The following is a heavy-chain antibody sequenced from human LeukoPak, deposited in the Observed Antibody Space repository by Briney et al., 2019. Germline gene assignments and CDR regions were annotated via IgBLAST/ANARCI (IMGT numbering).Heavy chain of an antibody. D-gene: IGHD6-13*01. CDR3: ARQIASAGTAGFDF. Sequence: SETLSLTCTVSGGSISNYYWSWIRQPAGKGLEWIGRIYSTGSTNYNPSLKSRVTMSVDTSKNQFSLRLRSVTAADTAVYYCARQIASAGTAGFDFWGQGALVTVSS. CDR1: GGSISNYY. V-gene: IGHV4-4*07. J-gene: IGHJ4*02. CDR2: IYSTGST.